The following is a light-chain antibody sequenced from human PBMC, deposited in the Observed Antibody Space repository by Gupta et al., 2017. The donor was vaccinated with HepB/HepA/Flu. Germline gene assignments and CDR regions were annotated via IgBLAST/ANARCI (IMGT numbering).Light chain of an antibody. Sequence: DIQMTQSPPSLSASVGDRVTITCRAGQSVATYLHWYQQETGKAPKLLIYGASTLQSGVPPRFSGSGSGTDFTLTISSLQPEDFAIYYCQQRFSTPYTFGQGTKLEIK. V-gene: IGKV1-39*01. CDR1: QSVATY. CDR2: GAS. CDR3: QQRFSTPYT. J-gene: IGKJ2*01.